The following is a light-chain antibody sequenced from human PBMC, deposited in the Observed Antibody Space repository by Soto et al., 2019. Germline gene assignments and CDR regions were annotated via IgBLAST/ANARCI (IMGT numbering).Light chain of an antibody. J-gene: IGKJ1*01. CDR2: GTS. V-gene: IGKV3-15*01. Sequence: EIVMTQSPVTLSVSPGERATLSCRASQSVSRNLAWYQQKPGQAPRLLIYGTSTRATGIPARFSGSGSETEFTLTISSLQSEDFAVYYCQQYNYWPETFGQGTKVEIK. CDR1: QSVSRN. CDR3: QQYNYWPET.